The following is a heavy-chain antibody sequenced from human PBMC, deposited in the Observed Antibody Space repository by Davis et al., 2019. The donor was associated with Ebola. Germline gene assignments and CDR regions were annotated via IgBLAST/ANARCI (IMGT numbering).Heavy chain of an antibody. CDR3: ARGGIAAAGFDY. Sequence: AASVKVSCKASGYTFTSYAMHWVRQAPGQRLEWMGWINAGNGNTKYSQKFQGRVTITRDTSASTAYMELSSLRSEDTAVYYCARGGIAAAGFDYWGQGTLVTVSS. CDR1: GYTFTSYA. V-gene: IGHV1-3*01. D-gene: IGHD6-13*01. J-gene: IGHJ4*02. CDR2: INAGNGNT.